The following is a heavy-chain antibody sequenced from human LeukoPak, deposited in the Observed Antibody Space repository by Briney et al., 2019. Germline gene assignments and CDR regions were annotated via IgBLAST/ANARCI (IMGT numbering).Heavy chain of an antibody. D-gene: IGHD3-10*01. V-gene: IGHV1-46*01. CDR2: INPSGGST. Sequence: ASVKVSCKASGYTFTSYYMHWVRQAPGQGLEWMGIINPSGGSTSYAQKFQGRVTMTRDMSTSTVYMELSSLRSEDTAVYYCARDKGRLGGYYGSGSLPQYNWFDPWGQGTLVTVSS. J-gene: IGHJ5*02. CDR3: ARDKGRLGGYYGSGSLPQYNWFDP. CDR1: GYTFTSYY.